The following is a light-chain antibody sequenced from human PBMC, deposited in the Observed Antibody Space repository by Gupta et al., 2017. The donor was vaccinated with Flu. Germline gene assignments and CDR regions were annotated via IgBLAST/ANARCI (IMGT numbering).Light chain of an antibody. V-gene: IGLV1-44*01. CDR2: SNN. CDR1: SSNIGSNT. CDR3: AAWDDSRNGVV. J-gene: IGLJ2*01. Sequence: VPTQPPSASGTPGPRVTISCSGSSSNIGSNTVHWYQQLPGTAPKLLIYSNNQRPSGVPDRFSGSKSGTSASLAISGLQAEDEADYYCAAWDDSRNGVVFGGGTKLTVL.